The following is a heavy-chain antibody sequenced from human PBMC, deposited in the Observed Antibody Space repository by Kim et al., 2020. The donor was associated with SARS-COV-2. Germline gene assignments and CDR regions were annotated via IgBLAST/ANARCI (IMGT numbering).Heavy chain of an antibody. CDR2: IITKHDIS. CDR1: GGASSNYP. V-gene: IGHV1-69*04. CDR3: ARDLTDPGGANYFDL. J-gene: IGHJ4*02. Sequence: SVKVSCKTSGGASSNYPITWVRHAPGQRPEWMGRIITKHDISNYAQKFQGRLTMTADRSTRTVHLTLSRLTSDDSAIYYCARDLTDPGGANYFDLWGQGILVTVSS. D-gene: IGHD3-9*01.